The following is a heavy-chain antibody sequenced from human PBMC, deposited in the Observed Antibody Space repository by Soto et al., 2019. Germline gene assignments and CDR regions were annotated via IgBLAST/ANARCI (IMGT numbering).Heavy chain of an antibody. Sequence: EVQLEESGGDLVQPGGSLRLSCAASGFTLSAYWMTWVRQAPGKGLEWVANINRDGSKKSYLDSVRGRFTISRDNVGNSLYLHMDSLRADDTALYYCARDVSAGSSSLYLHAFDIWGQGTMVTVSS. D-gene: IGHD6-13*01. CDR3: ARDVSAGSSSLYLHAFDI. CDR1: GFTLSAYW. J-gene: IGHJ3*02. V-gene: IGHV3-7*05. CDR2: INRDGSKK.